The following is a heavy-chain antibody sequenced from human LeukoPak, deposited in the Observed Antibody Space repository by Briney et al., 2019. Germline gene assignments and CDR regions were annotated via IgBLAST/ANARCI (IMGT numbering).Heavy chain of an antibody. D-gene: IGHD3-22*01. CDR2: IYYSGST. V-gene: IGHV4-59*11. Sequence: KASETLSPSCTVSGGSISSHYWSWIRQPPWKGLEWIGYIYYSGSTNYNPSLKSRVTMSVDTSKNHFSLRLSSVTAADTAVYYCACLTTADAFDIWGQGTMVTVSS. CDR1: GGSISSHY. J-gene: IGHJ3*02. CDR3: ACLTTADAFDI.